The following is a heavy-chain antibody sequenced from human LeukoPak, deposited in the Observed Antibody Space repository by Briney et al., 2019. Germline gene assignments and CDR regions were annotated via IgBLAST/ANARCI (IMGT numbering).Heavy chain of an antibody. Sequence: ASVKVSCKASGYTFTGYYMHWVRQAPGQGLEWMGWINPNSGGTNYAQKFQGRVTMTRDTSISTAYMELSRLRSDDTAVYYCARVSGSYPLLLYYFDYWGQGTLVTVSS. V-gene: IGHV1-2*02. CDR1: GYTFTGYY. CDR2: INPNSGGT. D-gene: IGHD1-26*01. J-gene: IGHJ4*02. CDR3: ARVSGSYPLLLYYFDY.